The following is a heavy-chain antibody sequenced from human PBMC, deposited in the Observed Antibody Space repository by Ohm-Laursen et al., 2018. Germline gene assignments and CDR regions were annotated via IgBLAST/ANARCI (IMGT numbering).Heavy chain of an antibody. CDR3: YSSSWADAFDI. V-gene: IGHV3-11*01. J-gene: IGHJ3*02. D-gene: IGHD6-13*01. CDR2: ISSSGSTI. Sequence: SLRLSCAASGFTFSDYYMSWIRQAPGKGLEWVSYISSSGSTIYYADSVKGRFTISRDNAKNPLYLQMNSLRAEDTAVYYCYSSSWADAFDIWGQGTMVTVSS. CDR1: GFTFSDYY.